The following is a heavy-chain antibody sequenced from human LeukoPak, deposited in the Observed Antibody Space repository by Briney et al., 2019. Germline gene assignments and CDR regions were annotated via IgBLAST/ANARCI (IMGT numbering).Heavy chain of an antibody. D-gene: IGHD6-13*01. CDR3: AREGGPQLVRYFDL. V-gene: IGHV3-21*01. Sequence: PGGSLRLSCAASGFTFNTYWIHWVRQAPGKGLEWVSSISSSSSYIYYADSVKGRFTISRDNAKNSLYLQMNSLRAEDTAVYYCAREGGPQLVRYFDLWGRGTLVTVSS. J-gene: IGHJ2*01. CDR2: ISSSSSYI. CDR1: GFTFNTYW.